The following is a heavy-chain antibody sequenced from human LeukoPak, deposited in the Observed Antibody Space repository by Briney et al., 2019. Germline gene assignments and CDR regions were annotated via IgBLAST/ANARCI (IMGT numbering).Heavy chain of an antibody. D-gene: IGHD6-6*01. CDR3: ARDSGGIAARLEYYYMDV. CDR1: GGTFSSYA. Sequence: SVKVSCKASGGTFSSYAISWVRQAPGQGLEWMGGIIPIFGTANYAQKFQGRVTITADESTSTAYMELSSLRSEDTAVYYCARDSGGIAARLEYYYMDVWGKGTTVTVSS. V-gene: IGHV1-69*13. CDR2: IIPIFGTA. J-gene: IGHJ6*03.